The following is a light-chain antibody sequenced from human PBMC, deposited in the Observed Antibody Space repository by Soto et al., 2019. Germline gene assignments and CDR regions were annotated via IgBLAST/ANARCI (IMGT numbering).Light chain of an antibody. V-gene: IGKV1-5*01. CDR1: QSISSW. CDR2: DAS. CDR3: QQVNVYPST. J-gene: IGKJ4*01. Sequence: DVKMTQSPSTLSASVGDRDTITCRASQSISSWLAWYQQKPGKAPKLLIYDASTLHSGVPSRFSGGGSGTDFTLTISSLQPEDFATYYCQQVNVYPSTFGGRTKVDIK.